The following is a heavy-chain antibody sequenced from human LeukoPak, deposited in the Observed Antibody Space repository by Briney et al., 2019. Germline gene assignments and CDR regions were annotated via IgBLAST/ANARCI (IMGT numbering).Heavy chain of an antibody. V-gene: IGHV3-30*18. CDR3: AKELSGWHHYYYGMDV. Sequence: GGSLRLSCAASGFTFSSYGMHWVRQAPGKGLEWVAVISYDGSNKYYAGSVKGRFTISRDNSKNTLYLQMNSLRAEDTAVYYCAKELSGWHHYYYGMDVWGQGTTVTVSS. D-gene: IGHD6-19*01. CDR2: ISYDGSNK. J-gene: IGHJ6*02. CDR1: GFTFSSYG.